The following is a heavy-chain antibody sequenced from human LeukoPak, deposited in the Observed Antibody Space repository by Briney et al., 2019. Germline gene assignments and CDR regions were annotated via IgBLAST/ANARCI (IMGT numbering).Heavy chain of an antibody. J-gene: IGHJ4*02. V-gene: IGHV3-30-3*01. D-gene: IGHD4-17*01. CDR1: GFTFSSYA. CDR2: ISYDGSNK. CDR3: ARGGGTTVTQDGYYFDY. Sequence: GRSLRLSCAASGFTFSSYAMHWVRQAPGKGLEWVAVISYDGSNKYYADSVKGRFTISRDNSKKRMYLQMNSLRPEDMAVYFCARGGGTTVTQDGYYFDYWGQGTLVIVSS.